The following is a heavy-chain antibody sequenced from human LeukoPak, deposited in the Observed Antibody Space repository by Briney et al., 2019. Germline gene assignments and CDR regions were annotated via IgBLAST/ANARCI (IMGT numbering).Heavy chain of an antibody. V-gene: IGHV3-21*01. J-gene: IGHJ4*02. CDR2: VTNSSSYI. Sequence: GGSLRLSCATYGFTFSSYSMNWVRQAPGRGLEWVSSVTNSSSYIYYADPVKGPLPSSRANANNSLYLQMNRLRAKDTAVYYGATVHSSGQLETFVYWGQGNLVTVSS. CDR1: GFTFSSYS. CDR3: ATVHSSGQLETFVY. D-gene: IGHD6-19*01.